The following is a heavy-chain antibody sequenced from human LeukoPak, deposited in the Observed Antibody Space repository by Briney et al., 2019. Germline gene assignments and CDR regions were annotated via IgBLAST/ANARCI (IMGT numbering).Heavy chain of an antibody. J-gene: IGHJ4*02. CDR1: GFTLIGYG. CDR2: IKQDGSEK. D-gene: IGHD2-2*01. Sequence: GGPLRLSCAASGFTLIGYGRSWVRKAPGKGLEWVANIKQDGSEKYYVDSVKGRFTISRDNAKNSLYLQMNSLRAEDTAVYYCATSPPTLRPAAMGYWGQGTLVTVSS. CDR3: ATSPPTLRPAAMGY. V-gene: IGHV3-7*01.